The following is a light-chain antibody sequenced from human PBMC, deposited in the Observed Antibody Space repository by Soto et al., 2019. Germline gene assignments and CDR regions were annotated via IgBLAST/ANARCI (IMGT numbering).Light chain of an antibody. Sequence: ETVMTQSPLSLPVTTGEPASISCRSSQRLVYTNGYNYLDWYLQKPGQSPQLLIYLGSNRASGVPDRFSGSGSGTDFTLKISRVAAEDVGVYYCMQARQTPRTFGQGTKV. J-gene: IGKJ1*01. V-gene: IGKV2-28*01. CDR3: MQARQTPRT. CDR2: LGS. CDR1: QRLVYTNGYNY.